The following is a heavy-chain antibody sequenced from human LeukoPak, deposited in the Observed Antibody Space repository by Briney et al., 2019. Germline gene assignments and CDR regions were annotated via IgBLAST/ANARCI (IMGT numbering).Heavy chain of an antibody. V-gene: IGHV3-23*03. Sequence: GGSLRLSCAASGFTFSSHTMNWVRQAPGKGLEWVALIDTSGSGTYYADSVKGRFTISRDNSKNTLYLQMNSLRAEDTAVYYCARDHRIQLWFSGYYGTDVWGQGTTVTVSS. D-gene: IGHD5-18*01. CDR1: GFTFSSHT. J-gene: IGHJ6*02. CDR2: IDTSGSGT. CDR3: ARDHRIQLWFSGYYGTDV.